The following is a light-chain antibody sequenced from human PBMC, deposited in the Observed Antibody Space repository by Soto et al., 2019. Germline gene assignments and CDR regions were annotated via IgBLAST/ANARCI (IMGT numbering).Light chain of an antibody. V-gene: IGKV3-15*01. CDR2: GAS. CDR1: QSVSSN. Sequence: IVMTQSPAALSVYPPERATLSCMSSQSVSSNLAWYQQKPGQAPRLLIYGASTRATGIPARFSGSGSGKEFTLTISRLEPEDCAVYYCQQYGSSGTFGQGTKVDIK. J-gene: IGKJ1*01. CDR3: QQYGSSGT.